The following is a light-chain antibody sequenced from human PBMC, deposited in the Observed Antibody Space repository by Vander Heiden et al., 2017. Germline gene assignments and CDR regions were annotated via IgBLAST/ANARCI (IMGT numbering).Light chain of an antibody. CDR1: QSISSW. CDR2: KAS. Sequence: DIQMTQSPSTLSASVGDRVTITCRASQSISSWLAWYQQKPGKAPKLLIYKASSLKSGVPSRFSGSGSGTEFTLTISSLQPDVSATYYCQQYDTYWWTFGQGTKVEIK. V-gene: IGKV1-5*03. J-gene: IGKJ1*01. CDR3: QQYDTYWWT.